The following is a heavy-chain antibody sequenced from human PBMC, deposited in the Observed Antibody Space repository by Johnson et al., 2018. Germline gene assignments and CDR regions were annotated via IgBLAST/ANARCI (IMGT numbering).Heavy chain of an antibody. CDR2: IYYSGST. J-gene: IGHJ6*03. CDR1: GGSISSYY. D-gene: IGHD6-13*01. CDR3: AVVRQQLFSSYFYYYMDG. Sequence: QVQLQESGPGLVKPSETLSLTCTVSGGSISSYYWSWIRQPPGKGLEYIGYIYYSGSTNYNPSLRSRVTLAVDTSKNQLSLNLGSVTAADTAVYFLAVVRQQLFSSYFYYYMDGWGKGTTVTVSS. V-gene: IGHV4-59*01.